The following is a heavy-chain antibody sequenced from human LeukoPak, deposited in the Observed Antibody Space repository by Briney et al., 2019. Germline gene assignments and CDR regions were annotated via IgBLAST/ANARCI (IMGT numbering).Heavy chain of an antibody. V-gene: IGHV3-30-3*01. D-gene: IGHD1-1*01. CDR3: ARARTTTGTTRIAFNI. CDR1: GFAFRTYA. CDR2: ISYDGSDK. J-gene: IGHJ3*02. Sequence: GGSLRLSCAASGFAFRTYAMNWVRQAPGKGLDWVAVISYDGSDKYYADSVKGRFTISRDNSKNTLYLQMNSLRAEDTAVYYCARARTTTGTTRIAFNIWGQGTVVTVSS.